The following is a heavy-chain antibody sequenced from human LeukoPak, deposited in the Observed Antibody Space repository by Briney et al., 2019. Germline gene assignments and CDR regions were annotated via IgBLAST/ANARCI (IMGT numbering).Heavy chain of an antibody. CDR1: GGSFSGYY. CDR3: ARGADRGPFDY. CDR2: INHSGST. J-gene: IGHJ4*02. V-gene: IGHV4-34*01. D-gene: IGHD3-10*01. Sequence: PSETLSLTCAVYGGSFSGYYWSWIRRPPGKGLEWIGEINHSGSTNYNPSLKGRVTISVDTSKNQFSLKLSSVTAADTAVYYCARGADRGPFDYWGQGTLVTVSS.